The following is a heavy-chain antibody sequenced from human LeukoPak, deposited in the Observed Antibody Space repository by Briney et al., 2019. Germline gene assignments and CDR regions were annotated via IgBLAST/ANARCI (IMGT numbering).Heavy chain of an antibody. V-gene: IGHV3-23*01. CDR3: AKDLELLWFGELDY. CDR2: ISGSGGST. Sequence: GGSLRLSCAASGFTFSSYAMSWVRQAPGKGLEWVSAISGSGGSTYYADPVKGRFTISRDNSKNTLYLQMNSLRAEDTAVYYCAKDLELLWFGELDYWGQGTLVTVSS. J-gene: IGHJ4*02. D-gene: IGHD3-10*01. CDR1: GFTFSSYA.